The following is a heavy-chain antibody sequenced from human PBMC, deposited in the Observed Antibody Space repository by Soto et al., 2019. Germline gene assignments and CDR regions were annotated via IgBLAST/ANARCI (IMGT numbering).Heavy chain of an antibody. CDR2: ISYDGSNK. D-gene: IGHD3-10*01. V-gene: IGHV3-30-3*01. J-gene: IGHJ6*02. CDR3: ARGISTYYYYGMDV. CDR1: GFTFSSYA. Sequence: GGSLRLSCAASGFTFSSYAMHWVRQAPGKGLEWVAVISYDGSNKYYADSVKGRFTISRDNSKNTLYLQMNSLRAEDTAVYYCARGISTYYYYGMDVWGQGTTVTVSS.